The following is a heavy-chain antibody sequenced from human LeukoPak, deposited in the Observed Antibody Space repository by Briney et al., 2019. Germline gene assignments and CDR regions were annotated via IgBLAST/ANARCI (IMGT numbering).Heavy chain of an antibody. CDR2: IWYDGSNK. CDR1: GFTFSNYG. Sequence: GGSLRLSCAASGFTFSNYGMHWVRQAPGKGLEWVALIWYDGSNKYYTDSVKGRLTISRDNSKDTLFLQMNSLRAEDTAVYYCARACITMVRGVIHPIDYWGQGTLVTVSS. D-gene: IGHD3-10*01. J-gene: IGHJ4*02. V-gene: IGHV3-33*01. CDR3: ARACITMVRGVIHPIDY.